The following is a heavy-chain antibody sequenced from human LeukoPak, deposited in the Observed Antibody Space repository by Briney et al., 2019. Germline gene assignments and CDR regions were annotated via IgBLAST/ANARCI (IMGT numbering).Heavy chain of an antibody. CDR3: ARDIGIWFGELLPH. V-gene: IGHV1-18*01. CDR1: GYTFTSYG. D-gene: IGHD3-10*01. CDR2: ISAYNGNT. J-gene: IGHJ4*02. Sequence: GASVKVSCKASGYTFTSYGISWVRQAPGQGPEWMGWISAYNGNTNYAQKLQGRVTMTTDTSTSTAYMELRSLRSDDTAVYYCARDIGIWFGELLPHWGQGTLVTVSS.